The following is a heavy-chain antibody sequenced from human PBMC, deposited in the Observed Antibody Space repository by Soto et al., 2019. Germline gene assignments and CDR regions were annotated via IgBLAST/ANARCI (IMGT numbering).Heavy chain of an antibody. D-gene: IGHD2-21*01. CDR3: ARDWATGWTYLEIDA. V-gene: IGHV3-30-3*01. Sequence: QVQLVESGGGMVQPGRSLRLSCAASGFTFSGHGMHWDRQAPGKGLDWVTFISYDGSTTYYADSVKGRFTISRDNSQNTLYLLMNSLRPEDTAFYFCARDWATGWTYLEIDAWGQGTLVTVSS. CDR2: ISYDGSTT. J-gene: IGHJ5*02. CDR1: GFTFSGHG.